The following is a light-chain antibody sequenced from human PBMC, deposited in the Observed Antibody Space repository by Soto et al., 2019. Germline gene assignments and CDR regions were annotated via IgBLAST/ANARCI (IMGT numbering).Light chain of an antibody. Sequence: DIQMTQSPSSLNASVGDRVTINCRASQGINNYLAWYQQKAGKVPKLLIYAASTLQSGVPSRFSGSGSGTDFTLAISSLRPEDVGPYYFQHYNNAPFTIGPGTTVDIK. J-gene: IGKJ3*01. CDR1: QGINNY. CDR3: QHYNNAPFT. CDR2: AAS. V-gene: IGKV1-27*01.